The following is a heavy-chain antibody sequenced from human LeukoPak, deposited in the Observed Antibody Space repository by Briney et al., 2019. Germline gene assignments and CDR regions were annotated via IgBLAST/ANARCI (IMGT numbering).Heavy chain of an antibody. D-gene: IGHD3-22*01. CDR1: GGSFSSYY. Sequence: SETLSLTCAVYGGSFSSYYWSWIRQPPGKGLEWIGYIYYSGSTNYNPSLKSRVTISVDTSKNQFSLKLSSVTAADTAVYYCARDSGYDSSGYYQLWGQGTLVTVSS. V-gene: IGHV4-59*01. CDR3: ARDSGYDSSGYYQL. CDR2: IYYSGST. J-gene: IGHJ4*02.